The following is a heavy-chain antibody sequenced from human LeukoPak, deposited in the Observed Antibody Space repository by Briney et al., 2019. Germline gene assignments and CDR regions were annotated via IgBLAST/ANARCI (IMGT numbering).Heavy chain of an antibody. D-gene: IGHD6-13*01. CDR3: ARDQDIAVAGFDY. Sequence: SETLSLTCTVSGGSISNHYWSWIRQPPGKGLEWIGYIYYSGSTNYNPSLKSRVTISVDTSKNQFSLKLNSVTAADTAMYYCARDQDIAVAGFDYWGQGTLVTVSS. V-gene: IGHV4-59*11. J-gene: IGHJ4*02. CDR2: IYYSGST. CDR1: GGSISNHY.